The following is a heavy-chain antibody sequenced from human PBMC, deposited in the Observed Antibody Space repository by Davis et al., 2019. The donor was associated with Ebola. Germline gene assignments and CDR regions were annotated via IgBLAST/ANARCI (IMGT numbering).Heavy chain of an antibody. CDR1: GFTFSNAW. CDR3: ARDQFLYCSGGSCYYYTSPYFDY. V-gene: IGHV3-15*07. CDR2: IKSKTDGGTT. D-gene: IGHD2-15*01. Sequence: GGSLRLSCAASGFTFSNAWMNWVRQAPGKGLEWVGRIKSKTDGGTTDYAAPVKGRFTISRDDSKNTLYLQMNSLRDEDTAVYYCARDQFLYCSGGSCYYYTSPYFDYWGQGTLVTVSS. J-gene: IGHJ4*02.